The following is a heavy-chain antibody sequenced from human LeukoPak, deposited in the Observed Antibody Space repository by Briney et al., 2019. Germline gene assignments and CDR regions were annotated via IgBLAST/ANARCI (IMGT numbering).Heavy chain of an antibody. V-gene: IGHV3-23*01. D-gene: IGHD3-22*01. CDR1: GFTFNNNA. J-gene: IGHJ4*02. CDR3: AETSGSYSNFDC. CDR2: IGGVASNT. Sequence: GGSLRLSCAASGFTFNNNAMTWVRQAPGKGLEWVSTIGGVASNTYYADSVKGRFTISRDNSKNMLDLQMNGLRAEDTAMYYCAETSGSYSNFDCWGQGVLVTVSS.